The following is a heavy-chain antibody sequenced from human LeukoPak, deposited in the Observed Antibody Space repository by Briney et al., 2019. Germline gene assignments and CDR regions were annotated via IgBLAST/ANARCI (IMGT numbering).Heavy chain of an antibody. CDR1: GVSISSSSYY. D-gene: IGHD6-6*01. J-gene: IGHJ4*02. CDR3: ARPLYSSSPNFDY. CDR2: IYYSGST. V-gene: IGHV4-39*01. Sequence: PSETLSLTCTVSGVSISSSSYYWGWIRQPPGKGLGWIRSIYYSGSTYYNPSLKSRVTISVDTSKNQFSLKLSSVTAADTAVYYCARPLYSSSPNFDYWGQGTLVTVSS.